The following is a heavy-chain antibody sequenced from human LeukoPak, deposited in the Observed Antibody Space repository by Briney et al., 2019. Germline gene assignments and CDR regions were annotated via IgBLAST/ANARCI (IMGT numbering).Heavy chain of an antibody. V-gene: IGHV4-4*07. D-gene: IGHD3-16*01. CDR2: IYTSGTT. CDR3: ARGDYYAGGERNWFDP. Sequence: SESLSLTCTATGDSMGTYYWSFIRQPAGKGLEWIARIYTSGTTWYDASLKSRFTMSIDNSNNQFSLRLTTVTAADTAVFYCARGDYYAGGERNWFDPWSQGTLVTVSS. CDR1: GDSMGTYY. J-gene: IGHJ5*02.